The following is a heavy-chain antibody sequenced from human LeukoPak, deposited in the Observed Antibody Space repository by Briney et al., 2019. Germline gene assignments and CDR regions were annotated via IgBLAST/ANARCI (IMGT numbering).Heavy chain of an antibody. CDR3: AKDLGYCSSTSCQNWFDP. J-gene: IGHJ5*02. CDR2: IRYDGSNK. V-gene: IGHV3-30*02. D-gene: IGHD2-2*03. Sequence: GGSLRLSCAASGFTVSSNYMSWVRQAPGKGLEWVAFIRYDGSNKYYADSVKGRFTISRDNSKNTLYLQMNSLRAEDTAVYYCAKDLGYCSSTSCQNWFDPWGQGTLVTVSS. CDR1: GFTVSSNY.